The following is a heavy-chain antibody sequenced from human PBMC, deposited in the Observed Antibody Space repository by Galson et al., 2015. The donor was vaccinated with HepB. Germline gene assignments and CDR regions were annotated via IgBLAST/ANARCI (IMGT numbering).Heavy chain of an antibody. CDR3: AKALDSHWFFDL. J-gene: IGHJ2*01. V-gene: IGHV3-23*01. D-gene: IGHD1-1*01. CDR2: ISGSGGST. CDR1: GFTFSSYA. Sequence: SLRLSCAASGFTFSSYAMSWVRQAPGKGLEWVSAISGSGGSTYYADSVKGRFTISRDNSKNTLYLQMNNLRAEGTDVYYCAKALDSHWFFDLWGRGTLVTVSS.